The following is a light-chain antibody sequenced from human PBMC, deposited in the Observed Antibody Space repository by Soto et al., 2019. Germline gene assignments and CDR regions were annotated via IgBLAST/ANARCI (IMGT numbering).Light chain of an antibody. CDR2: DAS. Sequence: DIQMTQSPSTLSASVGDRDTITCRASQSISSWLAWYQQKPGKAPKLLIYDASYLERGVPSRFNGSGSGTEFTLTISSLQPDDLATYYCQQYNSFWTFGQGTKVDIK. CDR3: QQYNSFWT. V-gene: IGKV1-5*01. J-gene: IGKJ1*01. CDR1: QSISSW.